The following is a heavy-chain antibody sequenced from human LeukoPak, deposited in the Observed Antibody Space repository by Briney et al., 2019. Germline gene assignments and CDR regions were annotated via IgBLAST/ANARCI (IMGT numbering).Heavy chain of an antibody. D-gene: IGHD5-12*01. V-gene: IGHV4-59*11. CDR2: IYYTGST. CDR1: GGSISSHY. J-gene: IGHJ5*02. CDR3: ARRGYSGYDP. Sequence: SETLSLTCSVSGGSISSHYWSWMRQPPGKGLEWIGYIYYTGSTDYNPSLKSRVTISVDTSKNQFSLKLSSVTAADTAVYYCARRGYSGYDPWGQGTLVTVSS.